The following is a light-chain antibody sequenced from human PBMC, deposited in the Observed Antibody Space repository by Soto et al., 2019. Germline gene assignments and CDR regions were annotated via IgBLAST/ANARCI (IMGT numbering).Light chain of an antibody. J-gene: IGKJ4*01. CDR3: QQLIIYPHT. V-gene: IGKV1-9*01. Sequence: DIQLTQSPSFLSASVGDRVTITCRASQGISSSLAWYQQKPGKAPKLLIYSASTLQSGVPSRLSGSGSGTEFTLTISSLQPEDFATYYCQQLIIYPHTFGGGTKVDIK. CDR2: SAS. CDR1: QGISSS.